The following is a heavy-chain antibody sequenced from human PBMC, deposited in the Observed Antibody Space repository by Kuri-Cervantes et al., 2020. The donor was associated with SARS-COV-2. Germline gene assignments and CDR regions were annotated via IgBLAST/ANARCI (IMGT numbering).Heavy chain of an antibody. CDR2: IWYDGSNK. CDR3: AKDGSITIFGVIPPDDAFDI. Sequence: GGSLRLSCAASGFTFSSYGMHWVRQAPGKGLEWVAVIWYDGSNKYYADSVKGRFTISRDNSKNTLYLQMNSLRAEDTAVYYCAKDGSITIFGVIPPDDAFDIWGQGTMVTVSS. D-gene: IGHD3-3*01. J-gene: IGHJ3*02. V-gene: IGHV3-33*06. CDR1: GFTFSSYG.